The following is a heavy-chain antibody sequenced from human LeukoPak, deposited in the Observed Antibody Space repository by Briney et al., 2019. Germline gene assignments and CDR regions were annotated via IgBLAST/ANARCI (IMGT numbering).Heavy chain of an antibody. CDR1: RFTFSTYS. Sequence: GGSLRLSCAASRFTFSTYSMSWVRQAPGKGLDWVASINQDGSAEYYVDSVRGRFTISRDNAKNSLYLQVNSLRVDDTAVYYCVRLFGGVTTFDYWGQGTLVTVSS. V-gene: IGHV3-7*01. CDR3: VRLFGGVTTFDY. J-gene: IGHJ4*02. D-gene: IGHD4-17*01. CDR2: INQDGSAE.